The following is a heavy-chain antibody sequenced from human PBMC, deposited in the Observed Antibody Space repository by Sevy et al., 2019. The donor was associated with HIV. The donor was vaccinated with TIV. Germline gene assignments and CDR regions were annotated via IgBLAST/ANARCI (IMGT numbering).Heavy chain of an antibody. J-gene: IGHJ6*02. V-gene: IGHV3-7*03. CDR2: IKKDGSEK. D-gene: IGHD1-26*01. CDR3: ARDCNSASCLWGLDV. CDR1: GFTFSNFW. Sequence: GGSLRLSCAGSGFTFSNFWMTWVRQGPGKGLEWVANIKKDGSEKYYRDSVKGRFIISRDNAKNSLYLQMNSLRAEDTAVYYCARDCNSASCLWGLDVWGQGTTVTVSS.